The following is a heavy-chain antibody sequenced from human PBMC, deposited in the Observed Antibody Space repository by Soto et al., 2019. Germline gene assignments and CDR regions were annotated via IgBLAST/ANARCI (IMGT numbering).Heavy chain of an antibody. Sequence: GASVKVSCKASGYTFTSYGISWVRQAPGQGLEWMGWISAYNGNTNYAQKLQGRVTMTTDTSTSTAYMELRSLRSDDTAVYYCARDVLGYCSGGSCYSGYWGQGTLVTVSS. V-gene: IGHV1-18*01. CDR2: ISAYNGNT. CDR1: GYTFTSYG. J-gene: IGHJ4*02. D-gene: IGHD2-15*01. CDR3: ARDVLGYCSGGSCYSGY.